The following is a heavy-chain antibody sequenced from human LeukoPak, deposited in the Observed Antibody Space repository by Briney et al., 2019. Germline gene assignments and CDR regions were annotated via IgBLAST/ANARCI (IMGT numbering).Heavy chain of an antibody. Sequence: ASETLSLTRTVSGGSISSYYWSWIRQPPGKGLEWIGYIYYSGSTNYNPSLKSRVTISVDTSKNQFSLKLSSVTAADTAVYYCARHAMYSSSWYQFDYWGQGTLVTVSS. J-gene: IGHJ4*02. D-gene: IGHD6-13*01. CDR2: IYYSGST. V-gene: IGHV4-59*08. CDR1: GGSISSYY. CDR3: ARHAMYSSSWYQFDY.